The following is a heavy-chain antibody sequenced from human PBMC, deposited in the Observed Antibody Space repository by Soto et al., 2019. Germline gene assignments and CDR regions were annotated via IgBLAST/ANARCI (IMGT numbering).Heavy chain of an antibody. Sequence: SETLSLTCTVSGGSISSYYWSWIRQPPGKGLEWIGDIYYSGSTNYNPSLKSRVTISVDTSKNQFSLKLSSVTAADTAVYYCATRRSSTSCYVYWGQGTLVTVSS. CDR2: IYYSGST. J-gene: IGHJ4*02. D-gene: IGHD2-2*01. CDR3: ATRRSSTSCYVY. V-gene: IGHV4-59*12. CDR1: GGSISSYY.